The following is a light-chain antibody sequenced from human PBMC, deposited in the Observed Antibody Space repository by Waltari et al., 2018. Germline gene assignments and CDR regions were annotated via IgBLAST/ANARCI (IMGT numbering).Light chain of an antibody. CDR3: QQYNNWRT. CDR2: SAS. V-gene: IGKV3-15*01. J-gene: IGKJ1*01. CDR1: QSVSRN. Sequence: EVVMTQSQATLSVSPGQRATLSCRTSQSVSRNLAWYQQKPGQAPRLLIYSASTRATGIPARFSGSGSGTEFTLTISSMQSEDFAVYYCQQYNNWRTFGQGTKVEIK.